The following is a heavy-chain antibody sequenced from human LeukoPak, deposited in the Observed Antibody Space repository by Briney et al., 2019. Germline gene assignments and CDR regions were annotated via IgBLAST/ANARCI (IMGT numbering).Heavy chain of an antibody. Sequence: GSLRLSCAASGFTFFNYAMSWVRQSPGKGLEWVSIISGSGGNTNYADSVKGRFTISRDNSKNTLYLQMNSLRAEDTAVYYCAKASSSGWYWGMPARSGFDYWGQGTLVTVSS. CDR3: AKASSSGWYWGMPARSGFDY. V-gene: IGHV3-23*01. J-gene: IGHJ4*02. CDR1: GFTFFNYA. CDR2: ISGSGGNT. D-gene: IGHD6-19*01.